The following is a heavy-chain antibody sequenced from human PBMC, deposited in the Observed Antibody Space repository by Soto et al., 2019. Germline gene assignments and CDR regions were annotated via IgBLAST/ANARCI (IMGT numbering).Heavy chain of an antibody. V-gene: IGHV1-69*13. CDR2: IIPIFGTA. J-gene: IGHJ5*02. CDR1: GGTFSSYA. D-gene: IGHD2-15*01. Sequence: SVKVSCKASGGTFSSYAISWVRQAPGQGLEWMGGIIPIFGTANYAQKFQGRVTITADESTSTAYMELSSLRSEDTAVYYCAREGCSGGSCFTLIPASWFDPWGQGTLVTVSS. CDR3: AREGCSGGSCFTLIPASWFDP.